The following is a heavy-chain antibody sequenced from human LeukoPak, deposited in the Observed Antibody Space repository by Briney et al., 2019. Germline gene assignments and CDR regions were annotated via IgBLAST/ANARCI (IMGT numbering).Heavy chain of an antibody. J-gene: IGHJ3*02. CDR1: GGSISRSSYY. CDR3: ARRPPALGAFDI. Sequence: SETLSLTCTVSGGSISRSSYYWGWIRQSPGKWLEWIGSIYYSDSGTMYYNPSLTSRVTMSADTSKNQLSLRVSSVTAADTAVYYCARRPPALGAFDIWGQGTMVRVSS. V-gene: IGHV4-39*01. CDR2: IYYSDSGTM.